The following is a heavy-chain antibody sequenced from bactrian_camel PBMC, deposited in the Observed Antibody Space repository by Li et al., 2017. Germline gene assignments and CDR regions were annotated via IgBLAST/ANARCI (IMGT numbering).Heavy chain of an antibody. CDR1: GYASSNYY. V-gene: IGHV3S53*01. J-gene: IGHJ4*01. CDR2: LDSEGSA. D-gene: IGHD3*01. CDR3: AADDCYSGSWCYDGGMERGCYSY. Sequence: HVQLVESGGGSVQNGGSVRLSCGASGYASSNYYMMAWFCQAPGKEREGVAALDSEGSATYADSVKGRFTISKDNAKNTLYLQMDSLKLDDTAMYFCAADDCYSGSWCYDGGMERGCYSYWGQGTQVTVS.